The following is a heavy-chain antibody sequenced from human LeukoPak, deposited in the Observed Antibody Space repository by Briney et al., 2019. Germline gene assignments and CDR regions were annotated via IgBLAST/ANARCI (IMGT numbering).Heavy chain of an antibody. CDR1: GFTFSSYS. J-gene: IGHJ4*02. D-gene: IGHD4-23*01. V-gene: IGHV3-21*01. CDR2: ISSSSSYI. Sequence: GGSLRLSCAASGFTFSSYSMNWVRQAPGKGLEWVSSISSSSSYIYYADSVKGRFTISRDNAKNSLYLQMNSLRAEDTAVYYCARDEYGGNSYYFDYWGQGTLVTVSS. CDR3: ARDEYGGNSYYFDY.